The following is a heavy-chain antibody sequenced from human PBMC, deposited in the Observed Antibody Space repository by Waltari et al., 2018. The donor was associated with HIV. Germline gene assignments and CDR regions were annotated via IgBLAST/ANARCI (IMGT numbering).Heavy chain of an antibody. Sequence: EVQLVESGGGLIQPGGSLRLSCAASGFILSSDYMSWVRQAPGKGLEWVSFINSGDNTYYADSVKGRFTVSRDSSKNTVYLQMNSLRAEDTAVYYCARGTVGYARLDPWGQGTLVIVSS. CDR2: INSGDNT. J-gene: IGHJ5*02. D-gene: IGHD5-18*01. CDR3: ARGTVGYARLDP. V-gene: IGHV3-53*01. CDR1: GFILSSDY.